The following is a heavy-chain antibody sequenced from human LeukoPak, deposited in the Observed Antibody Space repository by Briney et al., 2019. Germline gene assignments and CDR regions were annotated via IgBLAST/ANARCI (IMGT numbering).Heavy chain of an antibody. V-gene: IGHV3-7*01. J-gene: IGHJ4*02. CDR3: ARVDFDASAWYRIDF. Sequence: GGSLRLSCAASGFTFTTYWMTWVRQAPGKGLEWVANIKQDESEKYYVDSVKGRFTISRDNAKTPLFLQMNSLRADDTAVYYCARVDFDASAWYRIDFWGQGTLVTVSS. CDR1: GFTFTTYW. CDR2: IKQDESEK. D-gene: IGHD6-19*01.